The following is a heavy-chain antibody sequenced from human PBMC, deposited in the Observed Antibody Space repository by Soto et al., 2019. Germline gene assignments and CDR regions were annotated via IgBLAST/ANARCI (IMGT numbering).Heavy chain of an antibody. CDR1: GGSISSSSYY. CDR3: AGRTPLYASESSRLDP. D-gene: IGHD3-10*01. CDR2: IYYSGGT. V-gene: IGHV4-39*01. J-gene: IGHJ5*02. Sequence: ASETLSLTCTGSGGSISSSSYYWGWILHAKGKGLEWIGSIYYSGGTTYNPSLESRVTISVDTSKNQFSLRLSFVTAADTAVYYCAGRTPLYASESSRLDPWGQGALVTVSS.